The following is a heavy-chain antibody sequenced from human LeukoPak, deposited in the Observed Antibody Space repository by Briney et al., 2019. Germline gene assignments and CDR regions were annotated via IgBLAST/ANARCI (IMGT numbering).Heavy chain of an antibody. D-gene: IGHD6-13*01. CDR1: GGTFSSYG. Sequence: ASVKVSCKASGGTFSSYGISWVRQAPGQGLEWMGGIIPIFGTANYAQKFQGRVTMTRDTSTSTVYMELSSLRSEDTAVYYCAISSSLTGYFDYWGQGTLVTVSS. V-gene: IGHV1-69*05. J-gene: IGHJ4*02. CDR2: IIPIFGTA. CDR3: AISSSLTGYFDY.